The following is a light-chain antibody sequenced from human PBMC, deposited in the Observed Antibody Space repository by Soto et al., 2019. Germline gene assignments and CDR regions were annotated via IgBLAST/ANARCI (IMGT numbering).Light chain of an antibody. CDR3: AAWDNRLSGYV. CDR1: HSKIGSTY. CDR2: SNT. V-gene: IGLV1-47*01. Sequence: QSVLTQPPSASGTPGQRVTISCSGSHSKIGSTYVYWYQHLPGTAPNLLIDSNTQRPSGVPDRFSASKSGTSASLAISGLRSEDDADYYCAAWDNRLSGYVFGTGTKLTVL. J-gene: IGLJ1*01.